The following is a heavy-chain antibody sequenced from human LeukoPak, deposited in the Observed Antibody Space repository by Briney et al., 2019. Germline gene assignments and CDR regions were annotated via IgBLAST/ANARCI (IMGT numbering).Heavy chain of an antibody. J-gene: IGHJ1*01. CDR2: INPDGRDT. CDR3: ATWGDTTAEYFQR. V-gene: IGHV3-7*01. Sequence: GGSLILSCVVSGFTFNSCWMNWVRQAPGKGLEWVAHINPDGRDTYYVDSVKGRFTISRDNAQNSMYLQMNSLRVEDTAVYYCATWGDTTAEYFQRWGQGTLVTVSS. D-gene: IGHD2-21*02. CDR1: GFTFNSCW.